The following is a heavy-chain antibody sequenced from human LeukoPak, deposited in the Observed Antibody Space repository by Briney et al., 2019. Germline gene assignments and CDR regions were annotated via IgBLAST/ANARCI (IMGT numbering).Heavy chain of an antibody. J-gene: IGHJ3*02. CDR2: INPSGGST. D-gene: IGHD3-22*01. CDR3: ARDWGDYYDSSGPSYPVGAFDI. Sequence: PVASVKVSCKASGYTFTSYYMHWVRQAPGQGLELMGIINPSGGSTSYAQKFQGRVTMTRDTSTSTVYMELSSLRSEDTAVYYCARDWGDYYDSSGPSYPVGAFDIWGQGTMVTVSS. CDR1: GYTFTSYY. V-gene: IGHV1-46*01.